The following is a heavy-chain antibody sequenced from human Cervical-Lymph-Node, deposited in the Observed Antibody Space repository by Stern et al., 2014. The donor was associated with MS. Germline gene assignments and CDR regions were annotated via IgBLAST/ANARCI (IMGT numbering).Heavy chain of an antibody. J-gene: IGHJ2*01. CDR1: GGAFSVYY. CDR2: ISDTGTT. CDR3: ARDPSTTASDWFFDL. Sequence: QVQLQESGPGLVKPSETLSLTCTVSGGAFSVYYWTWIRQRPGKGLEWVGYISDTGTTNYNPSLHSRVTITLDTSQNQVSLRLRSVTAADTAVYYCARDPSTTASDWFFDLWGRGSLVTVSS. V-gene: IGHV4-59*01. D-gene: IGHD2-21*02.